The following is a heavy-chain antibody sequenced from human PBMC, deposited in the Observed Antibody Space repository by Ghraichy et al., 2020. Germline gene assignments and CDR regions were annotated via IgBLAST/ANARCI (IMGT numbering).Heavy chain of an antibody. CDR3: ARGGRSYYYYYMDV. CDR2: IYYSGST. V-gene: IGHV4-59*01. CDR1: GGSISSYY. D-gene: IGHD1-26*01. J-gene: IGHJ6*03. Sequence: SETLSLTCTVSGGSISSYYWSWIRQPPGKGLEWIGYIYYSGSTNYNPSLKSRVTISVDTSKNQFSLKLSSVTAADTAVYYCARGGRSYYYYYMDVWGKGTTVTVSS.